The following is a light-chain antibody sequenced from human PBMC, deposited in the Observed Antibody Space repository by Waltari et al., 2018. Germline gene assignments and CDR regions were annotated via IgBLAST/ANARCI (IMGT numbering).Light chain of an antibody. Sequence: DIQMTQSPSSLSAFVGDRVTITCRASQSITNYLNWYQQKPGKAPKLLIYAASSLQSGVPSRFSGSGSGTDFALTISSPQPEDFATYYCQYTYRSFITFGQGTRLDIK. CDR3: QYTYRSFIT. V-gene: IGKV1-39*01. CDR2: AAS. J-gene: IGKJ5*01. CDR1: QSITNY.